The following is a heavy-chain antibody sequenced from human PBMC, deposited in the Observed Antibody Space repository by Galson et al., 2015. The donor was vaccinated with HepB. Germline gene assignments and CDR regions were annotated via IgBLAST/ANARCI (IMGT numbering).Heavy chain of an antibody. D-gene: IGHD5-18*01. CDR1: GFTFSSYG. CDR3: AKDFSPTPWIQLWLRGSDFDY. CDR2: ISYDGSNK. J-gene: IGHJ4*02. V-gene: IGHV3-30*18. Sequence: SLRLSCAASGFTFSSYGMHWVRQAPGKGLEWVAVISYDGSNKYYADSVKGRFTISRDNSKNTLYLQMNSLRAEDTAVYYCAKDFSPTPWIQLWLRGSDFDYWGQGTLVTVSS.